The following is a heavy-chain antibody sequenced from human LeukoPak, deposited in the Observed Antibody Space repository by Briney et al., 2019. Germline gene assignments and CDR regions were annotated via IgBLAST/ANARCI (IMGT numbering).Heavy chain of an antibody. CDR1: GFTFSGYS. CDR3: AKTTDYYYYYYMDV. CDR2: ISTSSSYI. Sequence: GGSLRLSCTASGFTFSGYSMNWVRQAPGKGLEWVSSISTSSSYIYYADSVKGRFTISRDNAKNSLYLQMNSLRADDTAVYYCAKTTDYYYYYYMDVWGKGTTVTVSS. D-gene: IGHD4-17*01. J-gene: IGHJ6*03. V-gene: IGHV3-21*01.